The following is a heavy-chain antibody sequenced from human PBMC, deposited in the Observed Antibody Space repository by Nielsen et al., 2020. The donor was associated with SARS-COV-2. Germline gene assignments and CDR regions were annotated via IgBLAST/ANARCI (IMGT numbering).Heavy chain of an antibody. Sequence: SETLSLTCTVSGGSINSGDYYWNWVLQPPGKGLEWIGYIYYSGTTYYNPSHESRATISVATSKSQFSLKLRSVTAADTAVYYCARATMTDADAFDIWGQGAMVSVSS. D-gene: IGHD4-17*01. J-gene: IGHJ3*02. CDR3: ARATMTDADAFDI. V-gene: IGHV4-30-4*01. CDR1: GGSINSGDYY. CDR2: IYYSGTT.